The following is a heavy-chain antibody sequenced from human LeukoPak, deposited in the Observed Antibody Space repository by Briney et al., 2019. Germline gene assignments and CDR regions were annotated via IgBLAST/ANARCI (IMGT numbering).Heavy chain of an antibody. CDR2: ISGSGGST. J-gene: IGHJ4*02. CDR3: AKGHVDTAMATNFDY. D-gene: IGHD5-18*01. CDR1: GFTFSSYA. V-gene: IGHV3-23*01. Sequence: GGSLRLSCAASGFTFSSYAMNWVRQAPGEGLEWVSAISGSGGSTYYADSVKGRFTISRDNSKNTLYLQMNSLRAEDTAVYYCAKGHVDTAMATNFDYWGQGTLVTVSS.